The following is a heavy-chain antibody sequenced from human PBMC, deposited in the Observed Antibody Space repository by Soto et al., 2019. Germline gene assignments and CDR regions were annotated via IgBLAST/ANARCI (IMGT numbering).Heavy chain of an antibody. D-gene: IGHD1-26*01. Sequence: ASVKVSCKASGYTFTSYAMHWVRQAPGQRLEWMGWINADNGNTKYSQKFQGRVTITRDTSASTAYMELSSLRSEDTAVYYCARDSSYSGGYPFDYWGQGTLVTVSS. CDR1: GYTFTSYA. CDR2: INADNGNT. CDR3: ARDSSYSGGYPFDY. J-gene: IGHJ4*02. V-gene: IGHV1-3*01.